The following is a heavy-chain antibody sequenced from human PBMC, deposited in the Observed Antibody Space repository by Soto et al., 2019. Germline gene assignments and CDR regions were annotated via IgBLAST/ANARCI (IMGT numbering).Heavy chain of an antibody. Sequence: QVQLQESGPGLVKPSQTLSLTCTVSGGSISSGDYYWSWIRQHPGKGLEWIGYMYYSGSTYYTPSLKIRVTISEDTSKHKSSLKLSSVTAADTAVYYCARGEASMVRGVSNWFDPWGQGTLVTVSS. CDR3: ARGEASMVRGVSNWFDP. CDR1: GGSISSGDYY. CDR2: MYYSGST. D-gene: IGHD3-10*01. J-gene: IGHJ5*02. V-gene: IGHV4-31*03.